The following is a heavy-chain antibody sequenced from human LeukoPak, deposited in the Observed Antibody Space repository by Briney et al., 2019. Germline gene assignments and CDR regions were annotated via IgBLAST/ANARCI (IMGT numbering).Heavy chain of an antibody. CDR2: IYHSEST. V-gene: IGHV4-38-2*02. CDR3: ARERQRGQRANWFDP. J-gene: IGHJ5*02. Sequence: KSSETLSLTCTVSGYSISSGYYWGWIRQPPGKGLEWIGSIYHSESTYYNPSLKSRVTISVDTSKNQFSLKLSSVTAADTAVYYCARERQRGQRANWFDPWGQGTLVTVSS. D-gene: IGHD1-1*01. CDR1: GYSISSGYY.